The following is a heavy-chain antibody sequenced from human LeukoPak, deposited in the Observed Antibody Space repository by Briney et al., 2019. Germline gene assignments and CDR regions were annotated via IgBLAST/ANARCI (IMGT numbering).Heavy chain of an antibody. CDR2: IYYSGST. D-gene: IGHD2-21*02. V-gene: IGHV4-59*01. CDR1: GGSISSYY. Sequence: SETLSLTCTVSGGSISSYYWSWIRQPPGKGLEWIGYIYYSGSTNYSPSLKSRVTISVDTSKNQFSLKLSSVTAADTAVYYCARDCGGDCYPSNDAFDIWGQGTMVTVSS. CDR3: ARDCGGDCYPSNDAFDI. J-gene: IGHJ3*02.